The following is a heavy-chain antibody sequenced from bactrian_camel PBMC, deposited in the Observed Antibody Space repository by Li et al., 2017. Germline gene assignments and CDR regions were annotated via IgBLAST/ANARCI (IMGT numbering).Heavy chain of an antibody. D-gene: IGHD6*01. J-gene: IGHJ6*01. CDR2: IGVSNDA. CDR1: GITLFSGYD. CDR3: VRRIEYGGTSWHAFGY. V-gene: IGHV3S40*01. Sequence: VQLVESGGGLVQPGGSLRLSCAASGITLFSGYDFNWVRQAPGKGLEWVSSIGVSNDAYFSHFVKGRFTISRDNAKNTVTLQMNSLKSEDTALYYCVRRIEYGGTSWHAFGYWGQGTQVTVS.